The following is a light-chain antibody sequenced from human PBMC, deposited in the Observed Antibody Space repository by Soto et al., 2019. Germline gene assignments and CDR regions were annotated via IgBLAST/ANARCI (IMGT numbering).Light chain of an antibody. V-gene: IGKV3-11*01. CDR1: LGVSRF. Sequence: EIVLTQFPATLSLSPGERAALSCRASLGVSRFLAWYQQKPGQAPRLLIYDASNRATGIPAGLTGSGSGTDCAPAINRLEPDDFAVYYCQQRSSGPLTVGGGNKVEIK. CDR3: QQRSSGPLT. CDR2: DAS. J-gene: IGKJ4*01.